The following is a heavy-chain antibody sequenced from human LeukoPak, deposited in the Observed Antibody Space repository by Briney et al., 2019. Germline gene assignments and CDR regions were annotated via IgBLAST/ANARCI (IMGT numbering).Heavy chain of an antibody. V-gene: IGHV1-8*03. CDR2: MNPNSGNT. CDR1: GYTFTSYD. Sequence: ASVKVSCKASGYTFTSYDINWVRQATGQGLEWMGWMNPNSGNTAYAQKFQGRVTIIRNTSISTAYMELSSLTSEDTAVYYCGRPRIGGADDAFDIWGQGTMVTVSS. CDR3: GRPRIGGADDAFDI. J-gene: IGHJ3*02. D-gene: IGHD1-26*01.